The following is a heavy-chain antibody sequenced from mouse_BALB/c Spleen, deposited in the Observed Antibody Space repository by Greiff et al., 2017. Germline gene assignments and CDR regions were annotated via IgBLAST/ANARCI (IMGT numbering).Heavy chain of an antibody. V-gene: IGHV14-3*02. Sequence: EVQLQESGAELVKPGASVKLSCTASGFNIKDTYMHWVKQRPEQGLEWIGRIDPANGNTKYDPKFQGKATITADTSSNTAYLQLSSLTSEDTAVYYCAPHLAWFAYWGQGTLVTVSA. CDR2: IDPANGNT. CDR1: GFNIKDTY. CDR3: APHLAWFAY. J-gene: IGHJ3*01.